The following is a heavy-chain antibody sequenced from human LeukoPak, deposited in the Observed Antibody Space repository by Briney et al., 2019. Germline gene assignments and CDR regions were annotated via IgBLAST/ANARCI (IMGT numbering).Heavy chain of an antibody. CDR3: VGTTGTTGAFDI. CDR1: GFTFSDYY. CDR2: ISSSGSTI. J-gene: IGHJ3*02. V-gene: IGHV3-11*04. Sequence: GGSLRLSCAASGFTFSDYYMSWIRQAPGKGLEWVSYISSSGSTIYYADSVKGRFTISRDNAKNSLYLQMNSLRAEDTVVYYCVGTTGTTGAFDIWGQGTMVTVSS. D-gene: IGHD1-1*01.